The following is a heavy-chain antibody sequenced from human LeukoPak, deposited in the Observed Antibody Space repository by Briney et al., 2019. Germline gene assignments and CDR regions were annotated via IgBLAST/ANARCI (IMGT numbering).Heavy chain of an antibody. CDR1: GGSFSGYY. Sequence: PSGTLSLTCAVYGGSFSGYYWSWIRQPPGKGLEWIGEINHSGSTNYNPSLKSRVTISVDTSKNQFSLKLSSVTAADTAAYYCARTVIGLDYWGQGTLVTVSS. D-gene: IGHD3-16*02. J-gene: IGHJ4*02. V-gene: IGHV4-34*01. CDR3: ARTVIGLDY. CDR2: INHSGST.